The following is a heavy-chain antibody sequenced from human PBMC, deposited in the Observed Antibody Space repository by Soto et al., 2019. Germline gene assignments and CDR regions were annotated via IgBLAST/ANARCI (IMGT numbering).Heavy chain of an antibody. V-gene: IGHV5-51*01. CDR3: ARTACGHYYEGFDY. CDR1: AYSFTNYW. J-gene: IGHJ4*02. CDR2: IYPGDSDI. D-gene: IGHD3-3*01. Sequence: PGESLKISCXGSAYSFTNYWIGWVRQMPGKGLEWMGSIYPGDSDIKYSPSFQGQVTISADKSINTAYLQWSSLKASDSAMYYCARTACGHYYEGFDYWGQGTLVTVSS.